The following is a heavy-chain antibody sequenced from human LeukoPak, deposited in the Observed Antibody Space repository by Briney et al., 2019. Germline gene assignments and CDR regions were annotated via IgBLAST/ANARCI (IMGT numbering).Heavy chain of an antibody. CDR2: IYSGGST. D-gene: IGHD3-10*01. CDR3: ASLLVRGVRVY. CDR1: GFTFSSYA. Sequence: GGSLRLSCAASGFTFSSYAMSWVRQAPGKGLEWVSVIYSGGSTYYADSVKGRFTISRDNSKNTLYLQMNSLRAEDTAVYYCASLLVRGVRVYWGQGTLVTVSS. J-gene: IGHJ4*02. V-gene: IGHV3-66*01.